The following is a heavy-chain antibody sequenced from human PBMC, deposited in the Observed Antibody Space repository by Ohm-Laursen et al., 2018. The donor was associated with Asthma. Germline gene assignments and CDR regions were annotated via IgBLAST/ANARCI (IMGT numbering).Heavy chain of an antibody. CDR1: GGSISSGGYS. CDR2: IYHSGST. CDR3: ARGVVTAILSWFDP. D-gene: IGHD2-21*02. Sequence: TLSLTCAVSGGSISSGGYSWSWIRQPPGKGLEWIGYIYHSGSTYYNPSLKSRVTISVDRSKNQFSLKLGSVTAADTAVYYCARGVVTAILSWFDPWGQGTLVTVSS. V-gene: IGHV4-30-2*01. J-gene: IGHJ5*02.